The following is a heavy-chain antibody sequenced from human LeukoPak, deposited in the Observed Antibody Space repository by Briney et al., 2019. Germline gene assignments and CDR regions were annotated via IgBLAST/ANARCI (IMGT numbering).Heavy chain of an antibody. V-gene: IGHV3-21*01. CDR1: GFTLSSYS. Sequence: PGGSLRLSCAASGFTLSSYSMNWVRQAPGKGLEWVSSISSSSSYIYYADSVKGRFTISRDNAKNSLYLQMNSLRAEDTAVYYCARDPDYYDSSGYYVQVNTVFDYWGQGTLVTVSP. D-gene: IGHD3-22*01. CDR3: ARDPDYYDSSGYYVQVNTVFDY. J-gene: IGHJ4*02. CDR2: ISSSSSYI.